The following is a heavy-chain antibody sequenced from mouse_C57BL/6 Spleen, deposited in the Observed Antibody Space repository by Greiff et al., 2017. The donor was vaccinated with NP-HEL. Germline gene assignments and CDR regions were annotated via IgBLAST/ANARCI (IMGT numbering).Heavy chain of an antibody. V-gene: IGHV1-66*01. CDR1: GYSFTSYY. J-gene: IGHJ1*03. D-gene: IGHD1-1*01. Sequence: QVQLQQSGPELVKPGASVKISCKASGYSFTSYYIHWVKQRPGQGLEWIGWIYPGSGNTKYNEKFKGKATLTADTSSGTAYMQLSSLTSEDSAVYYCARDGSSYRWYFDVWGTGTTVTVSS. CDR3: ARDGSSYRWYFDV. CDR2: IYPGSGNT.